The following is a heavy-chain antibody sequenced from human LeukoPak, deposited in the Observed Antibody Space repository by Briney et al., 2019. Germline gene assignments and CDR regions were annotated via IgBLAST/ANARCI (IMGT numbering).Heavy chain of an antibody. CDR2: IYYSGST. Sequence: PSETLSLTCTVSGGSISSYYWSWIRQPPGKGLEWIGYIYYSGSTNYNPSLKSRVTISVDTSKNQFSLKLSSVTAADTAVYYCASFRIVGAAFDYWGQGTLVTVSS. V-gene: IGHV4-59*08. D-gene: IGHD1-26*01. J-gene: IGHJ4*02. CDR1: GGSISSYY. CDR3: ASFRIVGAAFDY.